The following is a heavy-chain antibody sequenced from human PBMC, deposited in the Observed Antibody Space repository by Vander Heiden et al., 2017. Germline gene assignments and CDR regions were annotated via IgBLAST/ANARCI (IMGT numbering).Heavy chain of an antibody. CDR1: GFTFSHYA. V-gene: IGHV3-23*01. J-gene: IGHJ4*02. CDR3: EGGSYYSGWD. CDR2: ISGSGAST. D-gene: IGHD1-26*01. Sequence: VYLLESGGGLVQPGGSLRLSCAASGFTFSHYAMRWVRQAPGKGLEWVSGISGSGASTYYADSVKGRFTITRDNSKNTLYLQMNSLKAEDTAVYFCEGGSYYSGWDWGQGTLVTVSS.